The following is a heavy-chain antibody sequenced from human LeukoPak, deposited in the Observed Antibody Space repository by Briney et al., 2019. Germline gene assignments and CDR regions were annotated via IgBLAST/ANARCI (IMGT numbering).Heavy chain of an antibody. J-gene: IGHJ4*02. Sequence: GASVKVSCKASGYTFTSYGISWVRQAPGQGLEWMGWISAYNGNTNYAQKLQGRVTMTTDTSTSTAYMELRSLRSDDTAVYYCATRYCSGGSRSYFDYWGRGTLVTVSS. CDR3: ATRYCSGGSRSYFDY. D-gene: IGHD2-15*01. CDR1: GYTFTSYG. V-gene: IGHV1-18*04. CDR2: ISAYNGNT.